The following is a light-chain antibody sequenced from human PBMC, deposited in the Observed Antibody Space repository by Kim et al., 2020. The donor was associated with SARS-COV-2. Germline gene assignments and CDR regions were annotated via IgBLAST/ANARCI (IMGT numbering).Light chain of an antibody. Sequence: IQMTQSPSSLAASVGDRITIACRASQGISTYLNWYQQKPGKPPKLLIYAASSLQSGVPSRFSGSGSGTDFTLTISSLQPEDFATYYCQQSHSTPLLTFGGGTKV. CDR3: QQSHSTPLLT. V-gene: IGKV1-39*01. J-gene: IGKJ4*01. CDR2: AAS. CDR1: QGISTY.